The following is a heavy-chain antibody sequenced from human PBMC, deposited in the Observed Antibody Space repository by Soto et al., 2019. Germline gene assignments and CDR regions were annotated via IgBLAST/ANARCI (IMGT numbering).Heavy chain of an antibody. D-gene: IGHD3-22*01. V-gene: IGHV2-5*02. J-gene: IGHJ3*01. CDR1: GFSLTTSGVR. CDR2: IYWDDDK. CDR3: AHGTYYDHPSYSISHEAFDV. Sequence: QITLKESGPTLVKPTQTLTLTCTFSGFSLTTSGVRVGWIRQPPGKALEWLSLIYWDDDKRYSPSLKSRLAITRDTSKNQVVLTMTNMDPLDTATYYCAHGTYYDHPSYSISHEAFDVWGQGAMVTVSS.